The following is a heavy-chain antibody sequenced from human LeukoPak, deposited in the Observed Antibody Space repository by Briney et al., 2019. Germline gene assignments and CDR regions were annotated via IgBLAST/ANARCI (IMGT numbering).Heavy chain of an antibody. V-gene: IGHV4-39*01. CDR1: GGXISSGSYY. J-gene: IGHJ2*01. CDR2: IYYTGST. D-gene: IGHD3/OR15-3a*01. Sequence: SETLSLTCAVSGGXISSGSYYWGWIRQPPGKGLEWIGSIYYTGSTYYNPSLKSRVTISVDTSKNQFSLNLGSVTAADTAVYYCARLDWSNWCFDLWGRGTLVIVSS. CDR3: ARLDWSNWCFDL.